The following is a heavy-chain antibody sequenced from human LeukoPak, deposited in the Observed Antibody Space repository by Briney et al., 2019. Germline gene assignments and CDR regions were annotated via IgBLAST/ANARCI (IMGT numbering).Heavy chain of an antibody. Sequence: GASVKVSCKASGGTFSSYAISWVRQAPGQGLEWMGRIIPILGIANYAQKFQGRVTITADKSTSTAYMELSSLRSEDTAVYYCARAPDQRYYYYGMDVWGQGTTVTVSS. V-gene: IGHV1-69*04. J-gene: IGHJ6*02. CDR1: GGTFSSYA. CDR3: ARAPDQRYYYYGMDV. CDR2: IIPILGIA.